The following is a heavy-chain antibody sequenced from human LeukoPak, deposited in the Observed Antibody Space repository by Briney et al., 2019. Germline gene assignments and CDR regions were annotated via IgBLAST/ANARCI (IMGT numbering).Heavy chain of an antibody. D-gene: IGHD4-11*01. J-gene: IGHJ4*02. CDR3: ARSKIDY. Sequence: GGSLRLSCAASGFTFSTYWMMWVRQAPGKGLEWVANINEDGSEKYYADSVEGRFTTSRDNAKNSLDLQMSSLRADDTALYYCARSKIDYWGQGTLVTVSS. V-gene: IGHV3-7*01. CDR2: INEDGSEK. CDR1: GFTFSTYW.